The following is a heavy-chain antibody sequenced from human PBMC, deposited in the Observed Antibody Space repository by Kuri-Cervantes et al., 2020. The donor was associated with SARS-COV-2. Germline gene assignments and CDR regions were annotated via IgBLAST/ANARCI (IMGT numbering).Heavy chain of an antibody. CDR1: GFTFDDYA. D-gene: IGHD5-18*01. J-gene: IGHJ4*02. CDR2: ISWNSGSI. CDR3: ARVFEQLWLIDY. Sequence: SLKISCAASGFTFDDYAMHWVRQAPGKGLEWVSGISWNSGSIGYADSVKGRFTISRDNAKNSPYLQMNSLRAEDTAVYYCARVFEQLWLIDYWGQGTLVTVSS. V-gene: IGHV3-9*01.